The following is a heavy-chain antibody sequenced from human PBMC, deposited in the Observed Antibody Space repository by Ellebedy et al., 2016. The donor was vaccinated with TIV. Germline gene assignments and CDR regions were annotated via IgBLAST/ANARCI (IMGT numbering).Heavy chain of an antibody. J-gene: IGHJ3*02. Sequence: PGGSLRLSCAASGFSFSYFAMHWVRQAPGKGLEWVAVVSYDGQKKYYTDSVKGRFTISRHNSNNTLYLQMNSLKSEDTAVYYCARESGVYFEGAFDIWGQGTMVTVSS. CDR1: GFSFSYFA. CDR2: VSYDGQKK. CDR3: ARESGVYFEGAFDI. D-gene: IGHD3-22*01. V-gene: IGHV3-30*10.